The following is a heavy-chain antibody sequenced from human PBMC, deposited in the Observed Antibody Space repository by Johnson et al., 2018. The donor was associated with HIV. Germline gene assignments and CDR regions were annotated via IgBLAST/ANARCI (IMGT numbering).Heavy chain of an antibody. CDR3: ARDPFTPAGSDAFDI. V-gene: IGHV3-11*04. CDR1: GFTVSGNY. D-gene: IGHD2-15*01. J-gene: IGHJ3*02. CDR2: ISSSGSTI. Sequence: QVQLVESGGGLIQPGGSLRLSCAASGFTVSGNYMSWVRQAPGKGLEWVSYISSSGSTIYYADSVKGRFTISRDNSKNTLYLQMNSLRAEDTAVYYCARDPFTPAGSDAFDIWGQGTMVTVSS.